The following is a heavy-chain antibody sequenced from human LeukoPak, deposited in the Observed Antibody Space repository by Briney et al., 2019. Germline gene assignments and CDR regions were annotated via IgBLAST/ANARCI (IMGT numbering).Heavy chain of an antibody. J-gene: IGHJ4*02. Sequence: GGSLRLSCAASGFAFSSYAMSWVRQAPGKGLEWVSAISGSGGSTYYADSVQGRFTISRDNSKSTLCLQMNSLRAEDTAVYYCAKQLGYCSDGSCYFPYWGQGTLVTVSS. CDR2: ISGSGGST. CDR3: AKQLGYCSDGSCYFPY. CDR1: GFAFSSYA. D-gene: IGHD2-15*01. V-gene: IGHV3-23*01.